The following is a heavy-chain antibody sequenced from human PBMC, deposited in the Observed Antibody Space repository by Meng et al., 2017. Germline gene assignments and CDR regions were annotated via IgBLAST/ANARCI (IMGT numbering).Heavy chain of an antibody. CDR3: ARDTIRGHDY. CDR2: ISWNSGSI. D-gene: IGHD3-3*01. V-gene: IGHV3-9*01. CDR1: GFTFDDYA. J-gene: IGHJ4*02. Sequence: SLKISCAASGFTFDDYAMHWVRQAPGKGLEWVSGISWNSGSIGYADSVKGRFTISRDNAKNSLYLQMNSLRAEDTAVYYCARDTIRGHDYWGQGTLVTVSS.